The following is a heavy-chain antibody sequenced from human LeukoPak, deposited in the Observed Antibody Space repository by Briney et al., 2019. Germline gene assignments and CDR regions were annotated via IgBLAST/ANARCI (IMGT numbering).Heavy chain of an antibody. CDR2: IRYDGSNK. CDR1: GFTFSSYG. J-gene: IGHJ4*02. V-gene: IGHV3-30*02. Sequence: PGGSLRLSCAASGFTFSSYGMHWVRQAPGKGLEWVAFIRYDGSNKYYADSVKGRFTISRDNSKNTLYLQMNSLRAEDTAVYYCAREVKVDTNRAFDYWGQGTLVTVSS. CDR3: AREVKVDTNRAFDY. D-gene: IGHD5-18*01.